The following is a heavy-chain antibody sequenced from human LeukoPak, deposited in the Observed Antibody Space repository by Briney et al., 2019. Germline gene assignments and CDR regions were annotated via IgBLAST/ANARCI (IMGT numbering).Heavy chain of an antibody. Sequence: PGGSLRLSCAASGFTFSSYAMHWVRQAPGKGLEWVAVISYDGSNKYYADSVKGRFTISRDNAKNSLYLQMNSLRAEDTAVYYCARGGILRYFDWLLFDYWGQGTLVTVSS. CDR3: ARGGILRYFDWLLFDY. CDR1: GFTFSSYA. J-gene: IGHJ4*02. V-gene: IGHV3-30-3*01. CDR2: ISYDGSNK. D-gene: IGHD3-9*01.